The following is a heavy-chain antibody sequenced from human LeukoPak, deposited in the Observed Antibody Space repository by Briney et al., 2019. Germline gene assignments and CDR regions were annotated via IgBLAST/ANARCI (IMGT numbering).Heavy chain of an antibody. CDR2: IYYSGST. J-gene: IGHJ4*02. D-gene: IGHD5-12*01. V-gene: IGHV4-59*01. CDR3: ARVSGYDWESFYDY. Sequence: SETLSLTCTVSGGSISNYYWTWIRQPAGKGLEWIGYIYYSGSTNYNPSLKSRVTISVDTSKNQFSLKLSSVTAADTAVYYCARVSGYDWESFYDYWGQGTLVTVSS. CDR1: GGSISNYY.